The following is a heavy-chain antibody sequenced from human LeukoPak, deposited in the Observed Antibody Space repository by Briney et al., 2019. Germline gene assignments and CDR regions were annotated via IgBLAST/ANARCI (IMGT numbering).Heavy chain of an antibody. CDR1: GGTFSSYA. J-gene: IGHJ5*02. Sequence: SVKVSCKASGGTFSSYAISWVRQAPGQGLEWMGRIIPIFGTANCAQKFQGRVTITTDESTSTAYMELSSLRSEDTAVYYCARARIVVVPAAIESWFDPWGQGTLVTVSS. CDR3: ARARIVVVPAAIESWFDP. D-gene: IGHD2-2*02. CDR2: IIPIFGTA. V-gene: IGHV1-69*05.